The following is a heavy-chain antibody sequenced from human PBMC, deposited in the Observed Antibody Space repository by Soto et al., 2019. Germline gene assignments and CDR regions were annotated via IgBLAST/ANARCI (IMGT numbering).Heavy chain of an antibody. Sequence: EVPLVESGGGLVQPGGSLRLSCAASGVTVSSNYMSWVRQAPGKGLAWVSVIYSGGSTYYADSVKGRFTISRDNSKNTLYLQMNSLRAEDTAVYYCARHGYNYGGGYFDYWGQGTLVTVSS. D-gene: IGHD5-18*01. CDR3: ARHGYNYGGGYFDY. CDR2: IYSGGST. V-gene: IGHV3-66*04. J-gene: IGHJ4*02. CDR1: GVTVSSNY.